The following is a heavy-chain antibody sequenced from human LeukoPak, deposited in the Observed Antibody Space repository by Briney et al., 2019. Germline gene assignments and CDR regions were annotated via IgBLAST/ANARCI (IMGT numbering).Heavy chain of an antibody. D-gene: IGHD6-6*01. CDR2: IYSGGST. J-gene: IGHJ6*03. CDR3: ARDVYSSSSFGYMDV. Sequence: GGSLRLSCAASGFTVSSNYMSWVRQAPGKGLEWVSVIYSGGSTYYADSVKGRFTISRDNSKNTLYLQMNSLRAEDTAVYYCARDVYSSSSFGYMDVWGKGTTVTVSS. V-gene: IGHV3-53*01. CDR1: GFTVSSNY.